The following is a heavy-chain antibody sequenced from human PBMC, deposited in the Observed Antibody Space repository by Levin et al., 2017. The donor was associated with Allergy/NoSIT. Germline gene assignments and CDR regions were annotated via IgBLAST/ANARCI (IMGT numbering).Heavy chain of an antibody. V-gene: IGHV3-23*01. J-gene: IGHJ3*02. CDR3: ATSTDLRTFDI. CDR2: ISDIGYSI. Sequence: HSGGSLRLSCAASGFSFSSYAMSWVRQAPGKGLEWVSTISDIGYSIYYADSVKGRLTISRDNSKSTLYLQMNSLRAEDTAVYYCATSTDLRTFDIWGQGTMVTVSS. CDR1: GFSFSSYA. D-gene: IGHD3-3*01.